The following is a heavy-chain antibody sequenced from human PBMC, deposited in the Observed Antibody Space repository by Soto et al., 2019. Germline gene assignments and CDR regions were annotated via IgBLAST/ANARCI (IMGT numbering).Heavy chain of an antibody. CDR1: GFTFSSYA. CDR3: ARDSLTAAGTFDY. Sequence: GGSLILSCAASGFTFSSYAMHWVRQAPGKGLEWVAVISYDGSNKYYADSVKGRFTISRDNSKNTLYLQMNSLRAEDTAVYYCARDSLTAAGTFDYWGQGTLVTVSS. CDR2: ISYDGSNK. J-gene: IGHJ4*02. V-gene: IGHV3-30-3*01. D-gene: IGHD6-13*01.